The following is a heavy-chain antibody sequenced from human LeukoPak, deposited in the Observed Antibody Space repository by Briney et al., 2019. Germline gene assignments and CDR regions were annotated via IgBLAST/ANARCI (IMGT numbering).Heavy chain of an antibody. CDR3: ARDAFSPGSPLITMVRGAPRSYGMDV. Sequence: ASVKVSCKASGYTFTSYGISWVRQAPGQGLEWMGRIIPILGIANYAQKFQGRVTITADKSTSTAYMELSSLRSEDTAVYYCARDAFSPGSPLITMVRGAPRSYGMDVWGQGTTVTVSS. CDR2: IIPILGIA. V-gene: IGHV1-69*04. J-gene: IGHJ6*02. CDR1: GYTFTSYG. D-gene: IGHD3-10*01.